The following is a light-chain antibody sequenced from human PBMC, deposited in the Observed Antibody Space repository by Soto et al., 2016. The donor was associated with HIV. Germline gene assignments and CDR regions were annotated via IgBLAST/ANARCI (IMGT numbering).Light chain of an antibody. CDR2: QDT. CDR1: KLGDKY. J-gene: IGLJ1*01. V-gene: IGLV3-1*01. Sequence: SYELTQPPSVSVSPGQTASITCSGDKLGDKYTYWYQQKPGQSPVVVIYQDTKRPSGIPERFSGSNSGNTATLTISGTQATDEAEYYCQAWDIRAAWVFGTGTKVTVL. CDR3: QAWDIRAAWV.